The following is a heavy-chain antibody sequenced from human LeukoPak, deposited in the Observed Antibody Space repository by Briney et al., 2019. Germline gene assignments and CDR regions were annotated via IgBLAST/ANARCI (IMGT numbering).Heavy chain of an antibody. V-gene: IGHV3-66*01. D-gene: IGHD2-21*01. CDR2: IYSGGST. CDR3: ARGYSSDN. CDR1: GXTVSNNY. J-gene: IGHJ4*02. Sequence: GGSLRLSCAASGXTVSNNYMSWVRQAPGKGLEWVSVIYSGGSTYYADSVKGRFTISRDNSKNTLNLQMNSLRAEDAAVYYCARGYSSDNWGQGTLVTVSS.